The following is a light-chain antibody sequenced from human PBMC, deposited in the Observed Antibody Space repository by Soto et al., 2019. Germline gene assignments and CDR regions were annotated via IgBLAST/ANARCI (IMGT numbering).Light chain of an antibody. J-gene: IGKJ1*01. Sequence: EIVLTQSPGTLSLSPGERATLSCRASQSVSSSYLAWYQQKPGQAPRLLIYGASSRATGIPDRFSGSGSGTDFTLTIRRLEPEHFAVYYCQQYGSSPWTFGQATKVEIK. CDR1: QSVSSSY. CDR3: QQYGSSPWT. V-gene: IGKV3-20*01. CDR2: GAS.